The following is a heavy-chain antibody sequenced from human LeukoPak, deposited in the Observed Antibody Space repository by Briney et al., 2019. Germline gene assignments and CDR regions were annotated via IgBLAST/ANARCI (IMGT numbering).Heavy chain of an antibody. CDR3: AKGWQWLSSF. D-gene: IGHD6-19*01. CDR2: LSYDGSNK. CDR1: GFTLRSYG. Sequence: PGGSLRLSCAASGFTLRSYGMHWVRQAPGKGLEWVAVLSYDGSNKYYADSVKGRFTISRDNSKNTLYLQMNSLRAEDTAVYYCAKGWQWLSSFWGQGTLVTVSS. J-gene: IGHJ4*02. V-gene: IGHV3-30*18.